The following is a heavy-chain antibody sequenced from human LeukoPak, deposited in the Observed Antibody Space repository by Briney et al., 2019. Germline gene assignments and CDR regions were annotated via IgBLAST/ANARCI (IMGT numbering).Heavy chain of an antibody. Sequence: LGASVKVSCKASGYTFTGYYMHWVRQAPGQGLEWMGWINPNSGGTNYARKFQGRVTMTRDTSISTAYMELSRLRSDDTAVYYCARMRVAGTWYYYYYMDVWGKGTTVTISS. CDR3: ARMRVAGTWYYYYYMDV. D-gene: IGHD6-19*01. CDR2: INPNSGGT. CDR1: GYTFTGYY. V-gene: IGHV1-2*03. J-gene: IGHJ6*03.